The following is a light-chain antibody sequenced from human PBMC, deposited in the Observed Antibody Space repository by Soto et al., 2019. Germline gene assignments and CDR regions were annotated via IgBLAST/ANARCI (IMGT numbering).Light chain of an antibody. Sequence: EIVLTQSPATLSLSPGERATLSCRASQSVSSYLAWYQQKPGQAPRLLIYDASKRSTGIPARFSGSGSGTDFTLTISSLEPEDFGVYYCQQRSNWPPTWTCGQGTKVEIK. CDR1: QSVSSY. J-gene: IGKJ1*01. CDR3: QQRSNWPPTWT. CDR2: DAS. V-gene: IGKV3-11*01.